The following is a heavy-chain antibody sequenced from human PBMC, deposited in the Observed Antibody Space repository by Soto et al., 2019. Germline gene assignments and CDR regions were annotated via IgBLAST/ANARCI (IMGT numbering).Heavy chain of an antibody. Sequence: GGSLRLSCAASGFTFSSYAMSWVRQAPGKGLEWVSAISGSGGSTYYADSVKGRFTISRDNSKNTLYLQMNSLRAEDTAVYYCAKDPLLEVAATLDAFDIWGQGTMVTVSS. J-gene: IGHJ3*02. CDR3: AKDPLLEVAATLDAFDI. V-gene: IGHV3-23*01. CDR1: GFTFSSYA. CDR2: ISGSGGST. D-gene: IGHD2-15*01.